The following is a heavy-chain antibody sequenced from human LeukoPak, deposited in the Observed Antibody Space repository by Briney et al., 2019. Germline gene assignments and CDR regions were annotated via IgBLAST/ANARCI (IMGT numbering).Heavy chain of an antibody. V-gene: IGHV4-59*08. D-gene: IGHD4-23*01. J-gene: IGHJ3*01. CDR3: ARLSTVVGGYYFDF. CDR1: GGSISSYY. Sequence: SETLSPTDTVSGGSISSYYSIWIRQPPGKGLEWIGYIFYSGSTNYNPSLKSRVTISVDTSKNQFSLKLTSVTAADTAVYYCARLSTVVGGYYFDFWGQATMVTVSS. CDR2: IFYSGST.